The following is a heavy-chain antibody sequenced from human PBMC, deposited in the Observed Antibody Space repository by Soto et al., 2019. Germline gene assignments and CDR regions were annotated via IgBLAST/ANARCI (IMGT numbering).Heavy chain of an antibody. D-gene: IGHD3-22*01. CDR2: IYYSGST. Sequence: SETLSLTCTVSGGSISSGDYYWSWIRQPPGKGLEWIGYIYYSGSTYYNPSLKSRVTISVDTSKNQFSLKLSSVTAADTAVYYCARDLYYDSSGYYQYYFDYWGQGTLVTVS. J-gene: IGHJ4*02. V-gene: IGHV4-30-4*01. CDR1: GGSISSGDYY. CDR3: ARDLYYDSSGYYQYYFDY.